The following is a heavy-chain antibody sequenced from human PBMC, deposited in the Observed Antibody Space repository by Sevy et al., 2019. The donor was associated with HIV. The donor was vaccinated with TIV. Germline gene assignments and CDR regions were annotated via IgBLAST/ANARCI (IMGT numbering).Heavy chain of an antibody. CDR2: IRSKAGGGTT. D-gene: IGHD3-22*01. CDR3: TTDHRRDGIVVVPFEY. CDR1: GFTFSNAW. Sequence: GRSLRFSCAASGFTFSNAWMSWVRQSPGKGLEWVGRIRSKAGGGTTDYATIVKGKFTISRDDSRDILYLQLNSLETEDTAVYYCTTDHRRDGIVVVPFEYWGQGTLVTVSS. V-gene: IGHV3-15*01. J-gene: IGHJ4*02.